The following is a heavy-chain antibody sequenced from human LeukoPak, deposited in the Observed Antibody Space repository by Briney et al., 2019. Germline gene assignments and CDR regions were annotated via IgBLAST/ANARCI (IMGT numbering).Heavy chain of an antibody. V-gene: IGHV3-30*02. J-gene: IGHJ3*02. CDR2: ISYDARNK. Sequence: EGSLRLSCAASGFTFNRHGMHWLRQAPGKGLEWVAFISYDARNKYYGDSVKGRFTISRDNSRNTLYLQMSSLRTEDTAVYFCAAEEFQVSHAFDIWGQGTMVTVSS. CDR3: AAEEFQVSHAFDI. D-gene: IGHD3-10*01. CDR1: GFTFNRHG.